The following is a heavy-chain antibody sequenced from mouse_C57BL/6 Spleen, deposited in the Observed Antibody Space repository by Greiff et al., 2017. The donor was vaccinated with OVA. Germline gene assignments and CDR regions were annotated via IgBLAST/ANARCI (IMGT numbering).Heavy chain of an antibody. D-gene: IGHD6-1*01. CDR1: GFSFNTYA. Sequence: EVKLVESGGGLVQPKGSLKLSCAASGFSFNTYAMNWVRQAPGKGLEWVARIRSKSNNYATYYADSVKDRFTISRDDSESMLYLQMNNLKTEDTAMYYCVSSLYYFDYWGQGTTLTVSS. V-gene: IGHV10-1*01. CDR2: IRSKSNNYAT. J-gene: IGHJ2*01. CDR3: VSSLYYFDY.